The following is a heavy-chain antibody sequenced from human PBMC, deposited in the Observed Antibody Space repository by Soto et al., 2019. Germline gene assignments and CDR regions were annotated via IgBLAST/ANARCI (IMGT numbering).Heavy chain of an antibody. J-gene: IGHJ4*02. CDR1: GGSISSYY. CDR2: IYYSGIT. V-gene: IGHV4-59*01. Sequence: SETLSLTCTVSGGSISSYYWSWIRQPPGKGLEWIGYIYYSGITNYNPSLKSRVTISVDTSKNQFSLKLSSVTAADTAVYYCARGRTWIYYYDSSGYFDYWGPGSLLTVST. D-gene: IGHD3-22*01. CDR3: ARGRTWIYYYDSSGYFDY.